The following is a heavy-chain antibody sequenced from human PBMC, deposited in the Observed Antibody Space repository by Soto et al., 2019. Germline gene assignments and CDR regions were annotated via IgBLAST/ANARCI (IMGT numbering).Heavy chain of an antibody. V-gene: IGHV4-59*08. CDR1: GGSISSYY. D-gene: IGHD4-17*01. CDR3: ARHGVTMDYGDYFGYYYYMDV. J-gene: IGHJ6*03. CDR2: IYYSGST. Sequence: SETLSLTCTVSGGSISSYYWSWIRQPPGKGLEWIGYIYYSGSTNYNPSLKSRVTISVDTSKNQFSLKLSSVTAADTAVYYCARHGVTMDYGDYFGYYYYMDVWGKGTTVTVSS.